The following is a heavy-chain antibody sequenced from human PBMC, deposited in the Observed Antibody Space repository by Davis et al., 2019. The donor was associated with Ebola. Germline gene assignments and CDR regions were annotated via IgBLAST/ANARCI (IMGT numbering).Heavy chain of an antibody. V-gene: IGHV3-74*01. CDR2: INTDGGST. Sequence: GESLKISCAASGFTFGNYWMHWVRQLPGKGLVWVSRINTDGGSTSYADSVEGRFTVSRDNAKNTLYVQMNSLRAEDTGIYYCGRVIFFPGIGMDIWGQGTTVTVSS. J-gene: IGHJ6*02. D-gene: IGHD1-14*01. CDR3: GRVIFFPGIGMDI. CDR1: GFTFGNYW.